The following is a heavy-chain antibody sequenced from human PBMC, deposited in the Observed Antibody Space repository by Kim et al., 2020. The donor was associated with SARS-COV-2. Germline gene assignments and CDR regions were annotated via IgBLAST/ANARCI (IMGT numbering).Heavy chain of an antibody. Sequence: ASVKVSCKASGYTFTSYAMNWVRQAPGQGLEWMGWINTNTGNPTYAQGFTGRFVFSLDTSVSTAYLQISSLKAEDTAVYYCARVTGVGRDGGVGNYYGMDVWGQGTTVTVSS. CDR1: GYTFTSYA. J-gene: IGHJ6*02. V-gene: IGHV7-4-1*02. CDR2: INTNTGNP. CDR3: ARVTGVGRDGGVGNYYGMDV. D-gene: IGHD2-15*01.